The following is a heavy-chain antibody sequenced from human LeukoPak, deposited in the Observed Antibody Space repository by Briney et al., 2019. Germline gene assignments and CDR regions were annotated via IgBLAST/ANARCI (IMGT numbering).Heavy chain of an antibody. D-gene: IGHD4-17*01. CDR1: GYTFTSYG. CDR2: ISAYNGNT. J-gene: IGHJ3*02. V-gene: IGHV1-18*01. CDR3: ARDLGDYDSDAFDI. Sequence: ASVKVSCKASGYTFTSYGISWVRQAPGQGLEWMGWISAYNGNTNYAQKLQGRVTMTTDTSTSTAYMELRSLRSDDTAVYYCARDLGDYDSDAFDIWGQGTMVTVSS.